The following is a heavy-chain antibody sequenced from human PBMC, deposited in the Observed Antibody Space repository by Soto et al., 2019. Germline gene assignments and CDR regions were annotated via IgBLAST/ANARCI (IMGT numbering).Heavy chain of an antibody. Sequence: SETLSLTCSVSGGSITSHYCSWFRQPPGKGLEWIGYIHHSGSTSYNPSLKSRFTISRENAKNSLYLQMSSLRAGDTAVYYCVRDPAGHGMDVWGQGTTVTVSS. CDR1: GGSITSHY. V-gene: IGHV4-59*11. CDR3: VRDPAGHGMDV. J-gene: IGHJ6*02. D-gene: IGHD3-10*01. CDR2: IHHSGST.